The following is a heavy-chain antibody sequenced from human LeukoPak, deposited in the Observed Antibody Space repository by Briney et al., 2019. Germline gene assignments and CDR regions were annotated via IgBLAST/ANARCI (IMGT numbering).Heavy chain of an antibody. V-gene: IGHV4-39*01. D-gene: IGHD3-3*01. CDR2: IYYSGST. J-gene: IGHJ4*02. CDR3: ARLDLLRSTFDY. Sequence: PSETLSLTCTVSGGSISSSSYYWGWIRQPPGKGLEWIGSIYYSGSTYYNPSLKSRVTISVDTSKNQFSLKLSSVTAADTAVYYCARLDLLRSTFDYWGQGALVNVSS. CDR1: GGSISSSSYY.